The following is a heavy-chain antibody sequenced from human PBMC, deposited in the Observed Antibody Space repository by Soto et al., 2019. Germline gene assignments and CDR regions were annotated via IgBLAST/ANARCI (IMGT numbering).Heavy chain of an antibody. CDR2: ISAYNGNT. Sequence: QVQLVQSGAEVKKPGASVKVSCKASGYTFTSYAXSWVRQAPGQGLEWMGWISAYNGNTXXAQKLQGRVTMTTDTXXSTXYMXLRSLRSDDTAVYYCARDSPPPREWGQGTLVTVSS. J-gene: IGHJ4*02. CDR3: ARDSPPPRE. CDR1: GYTFTSYA. V-gene: IGHV1-18*01.